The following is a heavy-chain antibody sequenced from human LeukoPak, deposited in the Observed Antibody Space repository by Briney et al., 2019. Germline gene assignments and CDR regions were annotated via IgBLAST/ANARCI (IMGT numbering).Heavy chain of an antibody. CDR3: AREGMGTTFSAWFDP. J-gene: IGHJ5*02. Sequence: PGGSLRLSCAASGFTFSTYGMHWVRRAPGKGLEWVAVISSDERTDYYSDSVRGRFTVSRDNSKNTLYLQVNSLRAEDTAVYYCAREGMGTTFSAWFDPWGQGTLVIVSS. D-gene: IGHD1-7*01. V-gene: IGHV3-30*03. CDR1: GFTFSTYG. CDR2: ISSDERTD.